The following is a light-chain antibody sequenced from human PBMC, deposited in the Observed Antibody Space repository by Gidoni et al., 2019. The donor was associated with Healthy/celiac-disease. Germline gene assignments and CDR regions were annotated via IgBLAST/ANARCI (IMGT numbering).Light chain of an antibody. CDR3: QQYNNWLFYT. CDR1: QSVSSN. Sequence: EIVMTQSPATLSVSPGERATLSCRASQSVSSNLAWYQQKPGQAPRLLSYGASTRATGIPARFSGSGSGTEFTLTISSLQSEDFAVYYCQQYNNWLFYTFGQGTKLEIK. V-gene: IGKV3-15*01. CDR2: GAS. J-gene: IGKJ2*01.